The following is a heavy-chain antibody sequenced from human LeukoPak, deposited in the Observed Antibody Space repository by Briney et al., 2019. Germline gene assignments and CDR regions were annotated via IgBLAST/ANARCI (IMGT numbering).Heavy chain of an antibody. CDR1: GYNFTSYW. CDR3: ATYSDTFYFDC. Sequence: GESLNISCKGSGYNFTSYWIAWVRQLPGRGLEWMGIIYPGDSDTRYSPPFQGQVIISADKSISTAYLQWSSLKASDTAIYSCATYSDTFYFDCWGQGTLVTVSS. J-gene: IGHJ4*02. CDR2: IYPGDSDT. V-gene: IGHV5-51*01. D-gene: IGHD3-16*01.